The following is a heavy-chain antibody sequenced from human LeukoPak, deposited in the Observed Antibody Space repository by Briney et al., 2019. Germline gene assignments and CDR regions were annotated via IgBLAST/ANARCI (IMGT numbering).Heavy chain of an antibody. D-gene: IGHD1-26*01. V-gene: IGHV4-59*08. J-gene: IGHJ4*02. CDR1: GGSISSYY. CDR2: VYYSGST. CDR3: ARHGWEPHFDN. Sequence: SETLSLTCTVSGGSISSYYWSWIRQPPGKGLEWIGYVYYSGSTNYNPSLKSRVTISVDTSKKHFSLKLTSVTAADTAVYYCARHGWEPHFDNWGQGTLVTVSS.